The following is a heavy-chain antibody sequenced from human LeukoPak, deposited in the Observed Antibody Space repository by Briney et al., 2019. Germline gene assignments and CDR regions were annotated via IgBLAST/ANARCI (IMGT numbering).Heavy chain of an antibody. J-gene: IGHJ3*02. V-gene: IGHV3-23*01. CDR1: GFTFSSYA. Sequence: PGGSLRLSCAASGFTFSSYAMSWVRQAPGKGLEWVSAISGSGGSTYYADSVKGRFTISRDNSKNTLYLQMNSLRAEDTAVYYCAKDLGLLWFGELLYRDDAFDIWGQGTMVTVSS. CDR2: ISGSGGST. D-gene: IGHD3-10*01. CDR3: AKDLGLLWFGELLYRDDAFDI.